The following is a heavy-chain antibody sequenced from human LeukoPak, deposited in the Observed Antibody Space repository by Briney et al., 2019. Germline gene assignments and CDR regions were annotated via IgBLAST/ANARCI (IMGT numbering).Heavy chain of an antibody. Sequence: GGSLRLSCAASGFPLSSYAMSWVRQGPGKGLEWVSNISGRDGSTYYADSVKGRFTISRDNSKNTLYLQMNSLRAEDTAVYYCAKSGYNRFDYWGQGTLVTVSS. V-gene: IGHV3-23*01. CDR3: AKSGYNRFDY. CDR2: ISGRDGST. D-gene: IGHD5-24*01. J-gene: IGHJ4*02. CDR1: GFPLSSYA.